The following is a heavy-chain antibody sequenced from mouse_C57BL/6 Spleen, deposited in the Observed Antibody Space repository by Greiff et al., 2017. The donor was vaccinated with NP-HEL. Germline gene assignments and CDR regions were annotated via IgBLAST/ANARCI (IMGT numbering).Heavy chain of an antibody. CDR1: GYAFSSYW. J-gene: IGHJ2*01. CDR2: IYPGDGDT. CDR3: ASRAFYGISYEDYCDY. Sequence: QVQLKESGAELVKPGASVKISCKASGYAFSSYWMNWVKQRPGTGLEWIGQIYPGDGDTNYNGKFKGKATLTADKSSSTAYMQLSSLTSEDSAVYFCASRAFYGISYEDYCDYWGQGTTLTVSS. V-gene: IGHV1-80*01. D-gene: IGHD1-1*01.